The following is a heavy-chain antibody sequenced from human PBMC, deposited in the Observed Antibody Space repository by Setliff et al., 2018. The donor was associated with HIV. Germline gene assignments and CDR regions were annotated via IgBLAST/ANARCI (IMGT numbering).Heavy chain of an antibody. Sequence: SETLSLTCNVSGVSISTTSDSWAWIRQPPGKGLEWIGSISLSPGTGLDWIVGITYTETTSHNPTLNGRVAMSADTSKNQVSLRLSSVTAADTGVYYCARHRDPPGSSSWIYYYQYMDVWGKGTTVTVSS. CDR3: ARHRDPPGSSSWIYYYQYMDV. D-gene: IGHD6-13*01. J-gene: IGHJ6*03. CDR1: GVSISTTSDS. CDR2: ITYTETT. V-gene: IGHV4-39*01.